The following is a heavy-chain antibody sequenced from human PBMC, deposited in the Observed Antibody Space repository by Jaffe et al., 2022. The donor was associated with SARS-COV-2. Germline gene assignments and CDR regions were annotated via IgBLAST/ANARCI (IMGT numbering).Heavy chain of an antibody. Sequence: QVQLVESGENVVQPGRSLRLSCAASGFTFSSYGMHWVRQAPGKGLEWVAVISYDGNNKYYADSVKGRFTISRDNSKNTLYLQMNNLRVEDTAVYYCAKADEWRAFDYWGQGTLVTVSS. CDR1: GFTFSSYG. J-gene: IGHJ4*02. CDR3: AKADEWRAFDY. V-gene: IGHV3-30*18. D-gene: IGHD2-8*01. CDR2: ISYDGNNK.